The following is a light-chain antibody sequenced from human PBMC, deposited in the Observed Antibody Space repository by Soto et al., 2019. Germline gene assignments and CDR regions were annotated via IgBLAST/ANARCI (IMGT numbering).Light chain of an antibody. V-gene: IGKV1-39*01. CDR3: HQSYTSPLS. J-gene: IGKJ4*02. CDR2: ASP. Sequence: DIQMTQSPSSVSASVGDRVTIACRAGQSVRSYLHWYQQKPGKAPNLLIYASPTLQSGVPSRVSGGGSGTDFTLTIGSLQPEACATYYGHQSYTSPLSFGGGPQAEI. CDR1: QSVRSY.